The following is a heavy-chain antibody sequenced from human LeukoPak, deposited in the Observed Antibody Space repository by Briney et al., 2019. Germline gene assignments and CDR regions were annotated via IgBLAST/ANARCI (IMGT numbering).Heavy chain of an antibody. CDR3: ASSPPSSADAFDI. CDR2: IYYSGST. Sequence: PSETLSLTCTVSGGSISSSSYYWGWIRQPPGKGLEWIGSIYYSGSTYYNPSLKSRVTISVDTSKNQFSLKLSSVTAADTAVYYCASSPPSSADAFDIWGQGTMVTVSS. J-gene: IGHJ3*02. CDR1: GGSISSSSYY. V-gene: IGHV4-39*07.